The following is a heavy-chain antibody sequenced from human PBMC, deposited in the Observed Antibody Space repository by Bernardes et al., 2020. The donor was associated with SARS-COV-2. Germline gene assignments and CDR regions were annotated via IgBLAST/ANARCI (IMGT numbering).Heavy chain of an antibody. CDR1: GFTFSTYT. J-gene: IGHJ4*02. CDR3: ARGASSGYRIDY. V-gene: IGHV3-74*01. D-gene: IGHD6-25*01. CDR2: IKTDGSMT. Sequence: GGSLRLSCEASGFTFSTYTMNWVRQAPGKGLVWLSRIKTDGSMTNYADPVKGRFTISRDNAKGTLWLQMNSLTADDSAVYYCARGASSGYRIDYWGPGTLVTVSS.